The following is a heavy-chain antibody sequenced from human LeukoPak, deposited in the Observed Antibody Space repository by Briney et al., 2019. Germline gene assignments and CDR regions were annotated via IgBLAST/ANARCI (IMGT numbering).Heavy chain of an antibody. Sequence: GGSLRLSCAASGFTFSSYGMHCVRQAPGKGLEWVAFIRYDGSNKYYADSVKGRFTVSRDNSKNTLYLQVTSLRAEDTAVYYCAKDNRYCSGGSCYWPSFFDYWGQGTLVTVSS. J-gene: IGHJ4*02. V-gene: IGHV3-30*02. CDR1: GFTFSSYG. D-gene: IGHD2-15*01. CDR3: AKDNRYCSGGSCYWPSFFDY. CDR2: IRYDGSNK.